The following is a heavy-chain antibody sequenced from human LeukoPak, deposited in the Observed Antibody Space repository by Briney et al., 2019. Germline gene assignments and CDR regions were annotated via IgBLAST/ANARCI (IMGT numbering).Heavy chain of an antibody. V-gene: IGHV3-33*08. CDR1: GFTFSSYG. J-gene: IGHJ5*02. CDR3: ARGPPLFDP. CDR2: IWYGGSNK. Sequence: PGGSLRLSCAASGFTFSSYGMHWVRQAPGKGLEWVAVIWYGGSNKYYADSVKGRFTISRDNAKNSLYLQMNSLRAEDTAVYYCARGPPLFDPWGQGTLVTVSS.